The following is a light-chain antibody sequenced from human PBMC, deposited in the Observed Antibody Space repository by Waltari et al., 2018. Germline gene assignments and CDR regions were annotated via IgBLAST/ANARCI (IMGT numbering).Light chain of an antibody. CDR3: QKYDNLPL. CDR2: DAS. CDR1: QDIRNH. V-gene: IGKV1-33*01. J-gene: IGKJ4*01. Sequence: DIQMTQSPSSLYASIGDRVTITCQASQDIRNHLHWYQQKPGRAPKLLIYDASNLQTGVPSRFSGSGSATHFTFTISSLQPEDIATYYCQKYDNLPLFGGGSKVEI.